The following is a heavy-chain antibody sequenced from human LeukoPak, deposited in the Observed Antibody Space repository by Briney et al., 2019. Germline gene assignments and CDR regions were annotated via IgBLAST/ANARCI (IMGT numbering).Heavy chain of an antibody. CDR2: ISSSGSTV. J-gene: IGHJ4*02. Sequence: GGYLRLYCAASGFTFSSYEMNWVGQAPGQGLEWVAYISSSGSTVYYADSVKGRFTISRDNAKSSLFLQMNSLRAEDTADYYCAREKFYDNSGFDYWGQGTLVTVSS. D-gene: IGHD3-22*01. V-gene: IGHV3-48*03. CDR1: GFTFSSYE. CDR3: AREKFYDNSGFDY.